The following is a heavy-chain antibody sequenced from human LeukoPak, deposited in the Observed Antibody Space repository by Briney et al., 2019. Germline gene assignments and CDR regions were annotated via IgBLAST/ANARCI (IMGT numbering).Heavy chain of an antibody. V-gene: IGHV3-7*01. J-gene: IGHJ5*02. D-gene: IGHD2-2*01. CDR2: IKQDGIEK. CDR1: GFTFSSYW. Sequence: PGGSLRLSCAASGFTFSSYWMSWVRQAPGKGLEWVANIKQDGIEKYYVDSVKGRFTISRDNAKNSLYLQMNSLKTEDTAVYYCARDCSSTNCYRGGFDPWGQGTLVTVSS. CDR3: ARDCSSTNCYRGGFDP.